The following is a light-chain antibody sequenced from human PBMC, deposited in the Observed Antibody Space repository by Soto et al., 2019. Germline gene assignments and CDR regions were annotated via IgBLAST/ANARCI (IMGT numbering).Light chain of an antibody. Sequence: QSALTQPPSVSGSPGQSVTISCTGTGSDIGSYNRVSWYRRVPGTAPKLMISEVNKRPSGVPDRFSGSKSGNTASLTISGLRAEDEADYYCSSYTESATFVLFGGGTKLSVL. V-gene: IGLV2-18*02. J-gene: IGLJ2*01. CDR3: SSYTESATFVL. CDR2: EVN. CDR1: GSDIGSYNR.